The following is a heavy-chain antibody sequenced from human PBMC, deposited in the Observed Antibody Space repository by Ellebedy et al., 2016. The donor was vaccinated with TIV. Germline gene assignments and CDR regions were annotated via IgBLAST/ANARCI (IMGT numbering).Heavy chain of an antibody. J-gene: IGHJ5*02. CDR2: ISSTGSYT. CDR3: SKGPTSMIMRGWFDP. V-gene: IGHV3-21*04. Sequence: GESLKISCAASGFIFSSYSMNWVRQAPGKGLEWVSSISSTGSYTYYADSVKGRFTISRDNAKNCLYLQMNSLRAEDTALYYCSKGPTSMIMRGWFDPWGQGTLVTVSS. CDR1: GFIFSSYS. D-gene: IGHD5-18*01.